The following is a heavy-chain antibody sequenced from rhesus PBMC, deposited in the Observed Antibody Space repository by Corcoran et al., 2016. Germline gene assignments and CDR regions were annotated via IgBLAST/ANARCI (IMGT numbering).Heavy chain of an antibody. J-gene: IGHJ4*01. CDR1: GASIISYY. CDR3: ARSGVSDFDY. CDR2: FYGSGEST. V-gene: IGHV4S2*01. D-gene: IGHD3-34*01. Sequence: QVQLQESGPGLVRPSETLPLTCAVSGASIISYYWSWIRQAPGKGLEWIGRFYGSGESTDSDPSLRSRVTITIDTSKNQFSLKLSSVTAADTAMYYCARSGVSDFDYWGQGVLVTVSS.